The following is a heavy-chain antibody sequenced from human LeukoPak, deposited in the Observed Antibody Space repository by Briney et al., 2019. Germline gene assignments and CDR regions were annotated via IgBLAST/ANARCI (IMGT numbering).Heavy chain of an antibody. V-gene: IGHV4-34*12. CDR1: GGSFTYYY. J-gene: IGHJ5*02. CDR3: ARESQYDSSGYYYNWFDP. CDR2: IIHSGST. D-gene: IGHD3-22*01. Sequence: SETLSLTCNVYGGSFTYYYWNWIRQPPGKGLEWVGEIIHSGSTNYNPSLKSRVTISVDTSKNQFSLKLSSVTAADTTVYYCARESQYDSSGYYYNWFDPWGQGTLVTVSS.